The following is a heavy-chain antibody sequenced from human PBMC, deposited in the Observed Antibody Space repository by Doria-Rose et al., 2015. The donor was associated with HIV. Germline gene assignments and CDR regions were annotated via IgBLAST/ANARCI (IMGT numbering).Heavy chain of an antibody. V-gene: IGHV4-31*03. CDR1: GASVSSRGYY. D-gene: IGHD3-3*01. CDR2: TYYTGTS. J-gene: IGHJ4*02. CDR3: ARMGSYRELDY. Sequence: QVQLRESGPGPVKPSETLSLTCSVSGASVSSRGYYWNWIRQVPGKGLESLGYTYYTGTSDYSPSLKSRLNMAVDTSKNQFSLKLSFVTVADTAVYYCARMGSYRELDYWGQGALVIVSA.